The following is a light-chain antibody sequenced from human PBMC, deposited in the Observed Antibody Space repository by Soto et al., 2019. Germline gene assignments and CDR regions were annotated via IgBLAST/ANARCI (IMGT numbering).Light chain of an antibody. CDR3: QQANSFPVT. J-gene: IGKJ5*01. CDR2: AAS. V-gene: IGKV1D-12*01. CDR1: QSISSW. Sequence: GDRVTITCRASQSISSWLAWYQQKPGKAPKLLIYAASSLQSGVPSRFSGSGSGTDFTLTISSLQPEDFATYYCQQANSFPVTFGQGTRLEIK.